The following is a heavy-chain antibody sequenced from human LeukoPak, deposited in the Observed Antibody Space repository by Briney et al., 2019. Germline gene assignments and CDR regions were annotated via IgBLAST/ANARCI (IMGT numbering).Heavy chain of an antibody. V-gene: IGHV1-8*01. Sequence: ASVKVSCKASGCTFTSYDINWVRQATGQGLEWMGWINPNSGNTGYAQKFQGRVTMTRNTSISTAYMELSSLRSEDTAVYYCARGYGDYGSAFDIWGQGTMVTVSS. D-gene: IGHD4-17*01. CDR1: GCTFTSYD. CDR3: ARGYGDYGSAFDI. CDR2: INPNSGNT. J-gene: IGHJ3*02.